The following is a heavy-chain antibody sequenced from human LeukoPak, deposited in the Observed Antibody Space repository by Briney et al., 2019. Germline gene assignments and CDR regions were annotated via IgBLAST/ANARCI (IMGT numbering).Heavy chain of an antibody. J-gene: IGHJ1*01. D-gene: IGHD3-22*01. CDR3: VEESESGGYRYFRH. Sequence: GGSLRLSCAASGFTFKDYAMHWVRQAPGKGLEWVCLISWDGGNTYYAGSVKGRFTISRDNSKNSLYLQMNSLRVEDTALYYCVEESESGGYRYFRHWGQGTLVTVSS. CDR1: GFTFKDYA. CDR2: ISWDGGNT. V-gene: IGHV3-43D*04.